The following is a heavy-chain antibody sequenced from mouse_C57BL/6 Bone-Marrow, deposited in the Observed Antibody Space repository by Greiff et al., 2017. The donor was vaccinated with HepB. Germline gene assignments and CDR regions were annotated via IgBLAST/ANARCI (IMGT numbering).Heavy chain of an antibody. D-gene: IGHD1-1*01. V-gene: IGHV8-12*01. Sequence: QVTLKESGPGILQSSQTLSLTCSFSGFSLSTSGMGVSWIRQPSGKGLEWLAHIYWDDDKRYNPSLKSRLTISKDTSRNQVFLKITSVDTADTATYYCARGCYYGSSYGYFDVWGTGTTVTVSS. CDR3: ARGCYYGSSYGYFDV. CDR2: IYWDDDK. CDR1: GFSLSTSGMG. J-gene: IGHJ1*03.